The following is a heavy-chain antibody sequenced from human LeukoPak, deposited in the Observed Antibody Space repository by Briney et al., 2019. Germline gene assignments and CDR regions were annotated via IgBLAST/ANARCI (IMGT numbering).Heavy chain of an antibody. CDR3: ARHKALSTDAFDI. J-gene: IGHJ3*02. CDR2: INHSGST. V-gene: IGHV4-34*01. Sequence: SETLSLTCAVYGGSISGYYWSWIRQPPGKGLEWIGEINHSGSTNYNPSLKSRVTISVDTSKNQFSLKLSSVTAADTAVYYCARHKALSTDAFDIWGQGTMVTVSS. CDR1: GGSISGYY. D-gene: IGHD2/OR15-2a*01.